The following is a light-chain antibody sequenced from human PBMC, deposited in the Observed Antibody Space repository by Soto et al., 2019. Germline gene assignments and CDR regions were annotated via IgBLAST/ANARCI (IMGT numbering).Light chain of an antibody. Sequence: QPVMTQPPSVSAAPGQKVTISCSGSSSNIGGNSVSWYQQLPGTAPKLLIYDNNKRPSGIPDRFSGSKSGTSGTLDITGLQTGDEADYYCATWDGSLPGEVFGGGTKVTVL. J-gene: IGLJ2*01. CDR3: ATWDGSLPGEV. CDR2: DNN. CDR1: SSNIGGNS. V-gene: IGLV1-51*01.